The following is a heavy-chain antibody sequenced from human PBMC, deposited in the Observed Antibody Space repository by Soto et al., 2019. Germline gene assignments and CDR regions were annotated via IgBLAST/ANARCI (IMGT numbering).Heavy chain of an antibody. CDR2: ISSSSSYI. CDR3: ARDPPDTSGPVDY. CDR1: GFTFSSYS. D-gene: IGHD3-22*01. Sequence: LRLSCAASGFTFSSYSMNWVRQAPGKGLEWVSSISSSSSYIYYADSVKGRFTISRDNAKNSLYLQMNSLGAEDTAVYYCARDPPDTSGPVDYWGQGTLVTVSS. J-gene: IGHJ4*02. V-gene: IGHV3-21*01.